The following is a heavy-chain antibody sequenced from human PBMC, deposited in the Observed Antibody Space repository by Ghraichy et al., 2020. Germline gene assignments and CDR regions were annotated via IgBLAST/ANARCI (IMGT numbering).Heavy chain of an antibody. CDR2: IIPIFGTA. CDR3: ARGRYQLLFYYYYYGMDV. Sequence: SVKVSCKASGGTFSSYAISWVRQAPGQGLEWMGGIIPIFGTANYAQKFQGRVTITADKSTSTAYMELSSLRSEDTAVYYCARGRYQLLFYYYYYGMDVWGQGTTVTVSS. CDR1: GGTFSSYA. V-gene: IGHV1-69*06. D-gene: IGHD2-2*01. J-gene: IGHJ6*02.